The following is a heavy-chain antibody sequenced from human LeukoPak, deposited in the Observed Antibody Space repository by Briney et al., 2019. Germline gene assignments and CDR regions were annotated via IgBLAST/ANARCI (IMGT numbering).Heavy chain of an antibody. Sequence: SETLSLTCTVSGASISIYYWGWIRQPAGKGLEWIGRIYIGGGAYYNPSLKSRVTISVDTSKNQFSLKLSSVTAADTAVYYCARVGDVCSSTSCSKDYWGQGTLVTVSS. D-gene: IGHD2-2*01. CDR2: IYIGGGA. V-gene: IGHV4-4*07. CDR1: GASISIYY. CDR3: ARVGDVCSSTSCSKDY. J-gene: IGHJ4*02.